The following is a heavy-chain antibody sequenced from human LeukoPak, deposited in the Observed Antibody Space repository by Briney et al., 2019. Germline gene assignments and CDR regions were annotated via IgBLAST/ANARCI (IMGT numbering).Heavy chain of an antibody. CDR2: IYYSGST. CDR3: ARLAAMADPYCYYYGMDV. D-gene: IGHD5-18*01. J-gene: IGHJ6*02. V-gene: IGHV4-59*08. CDR1: GGSISSYY. Sequence: PSETLSLTCTVSGGSISSYYWSWIRQPPGKGLERIGYIYYSGSTNYNPSLKSRVTISVDTSKNQFSLKLSSVTAADTAVYYCARLAAMADPYCYYYGMDVWGQGTTVTVSS.